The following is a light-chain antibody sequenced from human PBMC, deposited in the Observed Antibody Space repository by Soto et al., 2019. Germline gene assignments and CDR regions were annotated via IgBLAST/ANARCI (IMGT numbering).Light chain of an antibody. Sequence: DIVMTQSPDSLAVSLGERATINCKSSQSILFSSNNKNYLTWYQQKPGQPPKPLIYWASTRESGVPDRFSGSGSGTDFTLTISSLQAEDVAVYYYQQYYSTPVTFGGGTNVEIK. J-gene: IGKJ4*01. CDR3: QQYYSTPVT. CDR2: WAS. CDR1: QSILFSSNNKNY. V-gene: IGKV4-1*01.